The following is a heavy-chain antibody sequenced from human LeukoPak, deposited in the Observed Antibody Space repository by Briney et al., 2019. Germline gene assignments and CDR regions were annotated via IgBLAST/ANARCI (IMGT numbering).Heavy chain of an antibody. D-gene: IGHD3-3*01. Sequence: GGSLRLSCAGSGFTFSNYWVHWVRQAPGKGLVWVSRINVEGTRTDYADSVRGRFTISRDNAKNTLYLQMNDLTAEDTAIYYCVRSMSGRNDLWGQGTLVSVSA. CDR2: INVEGTRT. J-gene: IGHJ5*02. V-gene: IGHV3-74*01. CDR3: VRSMSGRNDL. CDR1: GFTFSNYW.